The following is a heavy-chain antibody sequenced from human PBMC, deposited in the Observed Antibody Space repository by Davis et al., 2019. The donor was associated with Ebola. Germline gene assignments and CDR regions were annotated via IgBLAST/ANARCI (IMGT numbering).Heavy chain of an antibody. Sequence: AASVKVSCKPSGYTFTGYYMHWVRQAPGQGLEWMGWINPNSGGTNYAQKFQGWVTMTRDTSISTAYMELSSLRADDTAVYYCARDRGVVRDLFGLDVWGQGTMVTVSS. CDR1: GYTFTGYY. CDR3: ARDRGVVRDLFGLDV. CDR2: INPNSGGT. V-gene: IGHV1-2*04. D-gene: IGHD3-3*01. J-gene: IGHJ6*02.